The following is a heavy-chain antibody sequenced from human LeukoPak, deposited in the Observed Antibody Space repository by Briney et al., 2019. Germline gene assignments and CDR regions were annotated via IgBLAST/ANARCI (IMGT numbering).Heavy chain of an antibody. CDR2: ISVHNGNT. CDR3: ARGLYDGDY. CDR1: GYTFTYFG. V-gene: IGHV1-18*01. J-gene: IGHJ4*02. D-gene: IGHD3-22*01. Sequence: ASEKVSCKASGYTFTYFGLSWVRQAPGQGLEWLGSISVHNGNTKYAPKFQGRVTITTDTSTSTAYLELRSLRSDDTAVYYCARGLYDGDYWGQGSLVTVSS.